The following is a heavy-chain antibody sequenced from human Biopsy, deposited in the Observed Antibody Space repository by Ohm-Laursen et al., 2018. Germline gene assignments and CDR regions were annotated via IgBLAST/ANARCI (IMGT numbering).Heavy chain of an antibody. Sequence: SLRLSCAASVFTFSVYAMHWVRQAPGKGLEWVAIIWNDGSSEYYADSVKGRFTISRDNSKNTVYLQMNSLRVEDTAVYYCARDPIVGSKADGMDVWGQGTTVTVSS. J-gene: IGHJ6*02. CDR2: IWNDGSSE. D-gene: IGHD1-26*01. CDR3: ARDPIVGSKADGMDV. V-gene: IGHV3-33*01. CDR1: VFTFSVYA.